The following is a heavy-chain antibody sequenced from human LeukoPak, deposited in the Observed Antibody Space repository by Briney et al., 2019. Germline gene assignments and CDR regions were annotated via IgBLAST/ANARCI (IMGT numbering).Heavy chain of an antibody. CDR2: ISSSSSYI. CDR1: GFTFSSYS. J-gene: IGHJ5*02. CDR3: AKDLGGGSWGAWFDP. V-gene: IGHV3-21*01. Sequence: TGGSLRLSCAASGFTFSSYSMNWVRQAPGKGLEWVSSISSSSSYIYYADSVKGRFTISRDNAKNSLYLQMNSLRAEDTAVYYCAKDLGGGSWGAWFDPWGQGTLVTVSS. D-gene: IGHD2-15*01.